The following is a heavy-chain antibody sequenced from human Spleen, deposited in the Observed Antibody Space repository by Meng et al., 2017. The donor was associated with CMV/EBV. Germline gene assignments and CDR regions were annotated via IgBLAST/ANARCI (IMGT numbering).Heavy chain of an antibody. CDR1: GGSFRGYD. J-gene: IGHJ4*02. V-gene: IGHV4-34*01. CDR3: ARGGYSSGWWGLLDY. Sequence: QLQQLGAGPLMPSASLSLSCAVYGGSFRGYDWSSIRQPPGKRLECIGEINHRASTNHHPSLNSRVTISVDTSKNQFSLKLSSVTAADTAVYYCARGGYSSGWWGLLDYWGQGTLVTVSS. CDR2: INHRAST. D-gene: IGHD6-19*01.